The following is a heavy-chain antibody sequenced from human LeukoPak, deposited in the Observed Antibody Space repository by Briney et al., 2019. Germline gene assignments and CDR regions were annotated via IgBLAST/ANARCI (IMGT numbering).Heavy chain of an antibody. CDR3: ARNSTYYYDRSTYSYFDD. D-gene: IGHD3-22*01. J-gene: IGHJ4*02. CDR1: GGSIRSSSYY. CDR2: IYYSGST. V-gene: IGHV4-39*01. Sequence: SETLSLTCTVSGGSIRSSSYYWGWIRQPPGKGLEWIGSIYYSGSTHYNPSLKSRVTISVDTSKNQLSLKLSSVTAADTAMYYCARNSTYYYDRSTYSYFDDWGQGTLVTVPS.